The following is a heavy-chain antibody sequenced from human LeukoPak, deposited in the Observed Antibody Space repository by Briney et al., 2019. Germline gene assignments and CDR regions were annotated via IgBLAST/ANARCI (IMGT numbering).Heavy chain of an antibody. CDR3: ARVFSFGVVTTHYFDH. Sequence: SETLSLTCTVSGGSISSGDYYWSWIRQPPGKGLEWIGYIYYSGSTYYNPSLKSRVTISVDTSKNQFSLKLSSVTAADTAVYYCARVFSFGVVTTHYFDHWGQGTLVTVSS. CDR2: IYYSGST. J-gene: IGHJ4*02. D-gene: IGHD3-3*01. V-gene: IGHV4-30-4*08. CDR1: GGSISSGDYY.